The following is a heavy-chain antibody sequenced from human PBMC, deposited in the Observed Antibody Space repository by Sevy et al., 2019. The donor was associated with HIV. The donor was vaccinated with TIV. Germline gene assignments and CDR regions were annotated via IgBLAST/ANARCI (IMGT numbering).Heavy chain of an antibody. J-gene: IGHJ4*02. D-gene: IGHD3-22*01. CDR2: IYYSGST. CDR1: GGSISSSSYY. Sequence: SETLSLTCTVSGGSISSSSYYWVWIRQPPGKGLEWIGSIYYSGSTYYNPSLKSRVTISVDTSKNQFSLKLSSVTAADTAVYYCARRYYYDSSGYGTRNFDYWGQGTLVTVSS. V-gene: IGHV4-39*01. CDR3: ARRYYYDSSGYGTRNFDY.